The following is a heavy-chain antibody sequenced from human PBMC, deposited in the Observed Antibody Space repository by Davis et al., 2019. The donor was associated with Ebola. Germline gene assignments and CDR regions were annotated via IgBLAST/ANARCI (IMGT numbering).Heavy chain of an antibody. Sequence: GSLRLSCAVYVGSFSGYYWSWVRQPPGEGLEWIGEINHSGSPKYNPSLMSRATISADTSKNQFSLKLRSLTAADTAVYYCARHSWRGYSGYDPLLIAVAGPYYFDYWGQGTLVTVSS. D-gene: IGHD5-12*01. CDR3: ARHSWRGYSGYDPLLIAVAGPYYFDY. CDR1: VGSFSGYY. J-gene: IGHJ4*02. V-gene: IGHV4-34*01. CDR2: INHSGSP.